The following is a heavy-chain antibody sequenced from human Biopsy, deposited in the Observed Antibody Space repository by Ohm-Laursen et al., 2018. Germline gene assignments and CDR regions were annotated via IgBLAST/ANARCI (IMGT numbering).Heavy chain of an antibody. J-gene: IGHJ3*01. CDR2: ITASGVST. CDR3: AKYTPTIFGVVGDDALDL. D-gene: IGHD3-3*01. CDR1: GFTVSTTY. V-gene: IGHV3-23*01. Sequence: SLRLSCAASGFTVSTTYMSWVRQAPGKGLEWVSTITASGVSTYYADSVRGRLTISRDNSQNTLFLRMSSLRAEDTAVYYCAKYTPTIFGVVGDDALDLWGQGTMVTVSS.